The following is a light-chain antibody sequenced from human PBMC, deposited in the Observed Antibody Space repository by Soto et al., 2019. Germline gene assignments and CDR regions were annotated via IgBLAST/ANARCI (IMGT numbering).Light chain of an antibody. CDR1: NIGSKS. CDR3: QVWDSASDPPAI. V-gene: IGLV3-21*02. Sequence: SYVLAQPPSVSVAPGETATITCGGNNIGSKSVHWYQQKPGQAPVLVVFDDSARPSGIPERFSGSNSGNTATLTISRVEAGDEADYCCQVWDSASDPPAIFGGGTKVTVL. J-gene: IGLJ2*01. CDR2: DDS.